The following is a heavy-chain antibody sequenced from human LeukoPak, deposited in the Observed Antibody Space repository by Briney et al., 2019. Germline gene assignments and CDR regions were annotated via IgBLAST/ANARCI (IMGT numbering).Heavy chain of an antibody. V-gene: IGHV4-59*01. D-gene: IGHD2-2*01. Sequence: PSETLSLTCTVSGGSISSYYWSWIRQPPGKGLECIGYIYYSGSTNYNPSLKSRVTISVDTSKNQFSLKLSSVTAADTAVYYCARVLYCSSTSCPNYFDYWGQGTLVTVSS. CDR1: GGSISSYY. CDR2: IYYSGST. CDR3: ARVLYCSSTSCPNYFDY. J-gene: IGHJ4*02.